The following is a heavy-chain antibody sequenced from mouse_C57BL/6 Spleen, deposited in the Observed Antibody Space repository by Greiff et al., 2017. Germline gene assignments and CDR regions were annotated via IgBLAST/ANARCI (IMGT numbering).Heavy chain of an antibody. V-gene: IGHV3-6*01. J-gene: IGHJ2*01. D-gene: IGHD1-1*01. CDR3: ARGYGSSRDY. CDR2: ISYDGSN. CDR1: GYSITSGYY. Sequence: ESGPGLVKPSQSLSLTCSVTGYSITSGYYWNWIRQFPGNKLEWMGYISYDGSNNYNPSLKNRNSITRDTSKNQFFLKLNSVTTEDTATYYCARGYGSSRDYWGQGTTLTVSS.